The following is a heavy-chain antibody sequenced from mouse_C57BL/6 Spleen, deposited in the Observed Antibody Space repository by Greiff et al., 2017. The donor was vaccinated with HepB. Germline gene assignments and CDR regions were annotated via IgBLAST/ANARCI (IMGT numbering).Heavy chain of an antibody. V-gene: IGHV1-66*01. J-gene: IGHJ1*03. CDR1: GYSFTSYY. D-gene: IGHD4-1*01. CDR3: ARLLGRGYFDV. Sequence: QVQLQQSGPELVKPGASVKISCKASGYSFTSYYIHWVKQRPGQGLEWIGWIYPGSGNTKYNEKFKGKATLTADTSSSTAYLQLSSLTSEDSAVYYCARLLGRGYFDVWGTGTTVTVSS. CDR2: IYPGSGNT.